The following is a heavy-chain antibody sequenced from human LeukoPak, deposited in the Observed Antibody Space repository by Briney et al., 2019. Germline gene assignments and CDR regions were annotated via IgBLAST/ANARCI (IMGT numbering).Heavy chain of an antibody. D-gene: IGHD6-13*01. CDR1: GGSISSYY. V-gene: IGHV4-59*01. CDR3: ARGRGSSSWYGPYYYYGMDV. CDR2: IYYSGST. Sequence: SETLSLTCTVSGGSISSYYWSWIRQPPGKGLELIGYIYYSGSTNYNPSLKSRVTISVDTSKNQFSLKLSSVTAADTAVYYCARGRGSSSWYGPYYYYGMDVWGQGTTVTVSS. J-gene: IGHJ6*02.